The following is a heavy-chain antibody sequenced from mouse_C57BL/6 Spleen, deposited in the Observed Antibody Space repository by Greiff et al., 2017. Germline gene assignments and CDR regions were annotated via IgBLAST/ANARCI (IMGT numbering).Heavy chain of an antibody. CDR3: ADGYDPYAMDY. D-gene: IGHD2-2*01. CDR2: INPNEGGT. CDR1: GYTFTDYN. Sequence: EVQLQQSGPELVKPGASVKMSCKASGYTFTDYNMHWVKQSHGKSLEWIGYINPNEGGTSYNQKFKGKATLTVNKSFSTGYMELRILTSEDSAVYYCADGYDPYAMDYWGQGTSVTVSS. V-gene: IGHV1-22*01. J-gene: IGHJ4*01.